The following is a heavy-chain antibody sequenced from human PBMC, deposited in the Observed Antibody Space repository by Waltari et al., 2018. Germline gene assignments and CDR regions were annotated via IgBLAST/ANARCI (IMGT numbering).Heavy chain of an antibody. V-gene: IGHV4-4*07. CDR1: GGSISSSY. Sequence: QVQLQESGPGLVKPSETLSLTCTVSGGSISSSYWRWIRQHAGRGLEWIGRIYTSGSTNYNPSLKRRVTMSVDTSKNQFSLKLSSVTAADTAVYYCARGGDCSSTSCYYYGMDVWGQGTTVTVSS. CDR3: ARGGDCSSTSCYYYGMDV. D-gene: IGHD2-2*03. J-gene: IGHJ6*02. CDR2: IYTSGST.